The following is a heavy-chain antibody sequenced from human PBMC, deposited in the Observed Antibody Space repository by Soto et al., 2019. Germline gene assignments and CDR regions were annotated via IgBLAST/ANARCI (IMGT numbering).Heavy chain of an antibody. D-gene: IGHD6-19*01. CDR2: IYYSGGT. CDR1: GAALSSGVYF. V-gene: IGHV4-61*08. J-gene: IGHJ5*02. Sequence: PSETLSLTCTVSGAALSSGVYFYTWFRHPPGKGLEWLGYIYYSGGTNYNPSLKSRVTISLDKSKSQFSLRLISVTAADTAVYYCTREQSDDNYFDPWGQGTMVTV. CDR3: TREQSDDNYFDP.